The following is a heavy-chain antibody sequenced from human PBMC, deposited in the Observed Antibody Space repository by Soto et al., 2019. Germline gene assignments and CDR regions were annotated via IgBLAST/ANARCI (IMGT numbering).Heavy chain of an antibody. CDR1: GGSISRSNW. J-gene: IGHJ3*02. CDR3: ARHLSLYYYDSSGYMDI. CDR2: IYHSGST. Sequence: PPETLSLTYAVSGGSISRSNWWGWVRQPPGKGLEWIGEIYHSGSTNYKPSLNSRVTISVDKSKNQFSLKLSSVTAADTAVYYCARHLSLYYYDSSGYMDIWGQGSIVTGSS. D-gene: IGHD3-22*01. V-gene: IGHV4-4*03.